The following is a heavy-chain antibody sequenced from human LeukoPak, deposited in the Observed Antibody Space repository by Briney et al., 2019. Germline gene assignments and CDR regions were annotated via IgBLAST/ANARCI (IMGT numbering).Heavy chain of an antibody. Sequence: ASVKVSCKASGYTFTSYGISWVRQAPGQGLEWMGWISAYNGNTNYAQKLQGRVTMTTDTSTSTAYMELRSLRSDDTAVYYCARDFTDPTITIFGVVTTDYWGQGTLVTVSS. D-gene: IGHD3-3*01. CDR1: GYTFTSYG. CDR3: ARDFTDPTITIFGVVTTDY. J-gene: IGHJ4*02. CDR2: ISAYNGNT. V-gene: IGHV1-18*01.